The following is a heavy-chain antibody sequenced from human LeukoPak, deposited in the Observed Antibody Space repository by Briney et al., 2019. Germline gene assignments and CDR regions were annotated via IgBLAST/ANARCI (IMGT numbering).Heavy chain of an antibody. CDR2: IIPIFGTA. V-gene: IGHV1-69*13. D-gene: IGHD5-18*01. J-gene: IGHJ4*02. CDR1: GGTFSSYA. CDR3: AREDTAMAPYYFDY. Sequence: SVKVSCKASGGTFSSYAISWVRQAPGQGLEWMGGIIPIFGTANHAQKFQGRVTITADESTSTAYMELSSLRSEDTAVYYCAREDTAMAPYYFDYWGQGTLVTVSS.